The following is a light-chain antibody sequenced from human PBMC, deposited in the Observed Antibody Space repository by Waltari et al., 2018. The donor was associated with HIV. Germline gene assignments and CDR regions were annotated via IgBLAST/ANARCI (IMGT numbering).Light chain of an antibody. CDR1: QSVDDY. CDR3: QQRSNWPPT. Sequence: ENVLTQSPATLSLSPGERATLSCRASQSVDDYLAWYQQKPGQAPRLLIYDTSHRGTGIPARFSGSGSGTDFTLTISSLEPEDFAVYYCQQRSNWPPTFGGGTKVEI. J-gene: IGKJ4*01. V-gene: IGKV3-11*01. CDR2: DTS.